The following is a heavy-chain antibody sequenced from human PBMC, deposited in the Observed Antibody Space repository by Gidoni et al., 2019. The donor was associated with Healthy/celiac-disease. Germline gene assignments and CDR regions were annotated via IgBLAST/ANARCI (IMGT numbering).Heavy chain of an antibody. CDR3: ARDLSVVAAPGGDY. J-gene: IGHJ4*02. CDR1: GFTFSSYS. CDR2: ISSSSSYI. Sequence: EVQLVESGGGLVKPGGSLRLSCAASGFTFSSYSMNWVRQAPGKGLEWVSSISSSSSYIYYADSVKGRSTISRDNAKNSLYLQMNSLRAEDTAVYYCARDLSVVAAPGGDYWGQGTLVTVSS. V-gene: IGHV3-21*01. D-gene: IGHD2-15*01.